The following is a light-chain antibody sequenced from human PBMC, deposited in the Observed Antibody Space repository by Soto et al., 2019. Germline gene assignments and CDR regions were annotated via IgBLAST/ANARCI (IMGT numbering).Light chain of an antibody. CDR3: QQYNSYRA. CDR1: ESIDSW. Sequence: DIQMTQSPSTLTASLGDRVTIPCRASESIDSWFAWHQQKPGRAPKLLISKASSLESGVPSRLSGSGFGTEFTLTISSLQPDDFATYYCQQYNSYRAFGQGTKVDIK. V-gene: IGKV1-5*03. J-gene: IGKJ1*01. CDR2: KAS.